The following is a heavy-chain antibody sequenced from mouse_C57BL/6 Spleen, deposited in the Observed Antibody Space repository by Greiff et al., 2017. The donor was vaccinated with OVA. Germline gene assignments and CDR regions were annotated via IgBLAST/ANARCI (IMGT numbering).Heavy chain of an antibody. J-gene: IGHJ1*03. CDR1: GYTFTNYW. V-gene: IGHV1-63*01. CDR2: IYPGGGYT. Sequence: VQLVESGAELVRPGTSVKMSCKASGYTFTNYWIGWAKQRPGHGLEWIGDIYPGGGYTNYNEKFKGKATLTADKSSSTAYMQFSSLTSEDSAIYYCGEGPERGYFDVWGTGTTVTVSS. CDR3: GEGPERGYFDV.